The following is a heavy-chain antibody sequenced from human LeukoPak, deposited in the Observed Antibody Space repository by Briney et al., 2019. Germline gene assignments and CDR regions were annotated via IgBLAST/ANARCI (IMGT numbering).Heavy chain of an antibody. CDR2: IIPMFGSA. CDR3: ARVGRSRGSLPNSYYYMDV. Sequence: ASVKVSCKASGDIFNSYSVSWVRQAPGQGLEWMGGIIPMFGSANYAQKFEGRVTITTDESTTIVYMELSSLSSEDTAVYSCARVGRSRGSLPNSYYYMDVWGKGTTVTVSS. CDR1: GDIFNSYS. J-gene: IGHJ6*03. V-gene: IGHV1-69*05. D-gene: IGHD1-26*01.